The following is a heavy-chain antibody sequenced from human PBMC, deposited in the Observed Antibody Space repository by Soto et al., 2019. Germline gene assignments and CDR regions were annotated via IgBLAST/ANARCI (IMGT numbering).Heavy chain of an antibody. V-gene: IGHV4-34*01. D-gene: IGHD5-12*01. J-gene: IGHJ4*02. CDR2: INHSGSN. CDR1: GGSFSGYY. CDR3: ARDKSVATGFDY. Sequence: QVQLQQWGAGLLKPSETLSLTCAVYGGSFSGYYWSWIRQPPGKGLEWFGEINHSGSNNYNPSLKSRVTISVDTSKNQFSLKLSSVTAADTAVYYCARDKSVATGFDYWGQGTLVTVSS.